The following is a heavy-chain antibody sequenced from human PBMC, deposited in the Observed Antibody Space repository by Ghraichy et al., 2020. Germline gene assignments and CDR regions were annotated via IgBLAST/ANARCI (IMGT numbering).Heavy chain of an antibody. CDR1: GASVGSNTFY. V-gene: IGHV4-39*01. J-gene: IGHJ5*02. CDR2: VSHSGST. CDR3: ARRFGYGGGCDP. D-gene: IGHD4/OR15-4a*01. Sequence: SETLSLTCSVSGASVGSNTFYWAWIRQPPGKGLQWIGSVSHSGSTYYTPSRKSRVTISVDTSRNIFSLKLSSVTAADTAVYFCARRFGYGGGCDPWGQGTLVTVSS.